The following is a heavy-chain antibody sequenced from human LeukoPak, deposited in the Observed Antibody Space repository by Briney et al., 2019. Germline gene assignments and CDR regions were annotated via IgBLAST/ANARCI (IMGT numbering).Heavy chain of an antibody. Sequence: SETLSLTCTVSGGSIISSSYYWVWIRQPPGKGLEWIGTIYYTGSTYYNPSLKSRVTISVDTSKNQFSLKLSSVTAADTAVYYCATGVSEVAIGYWGQGTLVTVSS. V-gene: IGHV4-39*01. CDR1: GGSIISSSYY. D-gene: IGHD2-15*01. J-gene: IGHJ4*02. CDR3: ATGVSEVAIGY. CDR2: IYYTGST.